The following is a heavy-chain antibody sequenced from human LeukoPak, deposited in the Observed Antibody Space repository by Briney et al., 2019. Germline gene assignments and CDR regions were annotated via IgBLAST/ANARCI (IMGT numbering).Heavy chain of an antibody. CDR2: IYYSGST. Sequence: TSETLSLTCTVSGGSISSSSYYWGWIRQPPGKGLEWIGSIYYSGSTYYNPSLKSRVTISVDTSKNQFSLKLSSVTAADTAVYYCARESGYDLDNLSPISLTYYFDYWGQGTLVAVSS. CDR3: ARESGYDLDNLSPISLTYYFDY. D-gene: IGHD5-12*01. CDR1: GGSISSSSYY. J-gene: IGHJ4*02. V-gene: IGHV4-39*01.